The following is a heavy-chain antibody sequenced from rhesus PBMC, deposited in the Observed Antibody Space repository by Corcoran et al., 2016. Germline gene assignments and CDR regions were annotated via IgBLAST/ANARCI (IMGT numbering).Heavy chain of an antibody. CDR2: IKNKAEGGTE. V-gene: IGHV3-16*02. CDR1: GFTFSNYW. J-gene: IGHJ4*01. CDR3: TRMYCTSTTCYAYYFDY. D-gene: IGHD2-2*01. Sequence: EVQLVESGGGLVQPGGSLRLSCAASGFTFSNYWMSWVRQAPGTGLDWVGRIKNKAEGGTEAYAESVKGRFTISRDDSKNTLYLQMNSLKTEDTAVYYCTRMYCTSTTCYAYYFDYWGQGVLVTVSS.